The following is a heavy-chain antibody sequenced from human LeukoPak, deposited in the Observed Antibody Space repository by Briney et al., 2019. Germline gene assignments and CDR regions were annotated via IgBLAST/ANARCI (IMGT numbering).Heavy chain of an antibody. CDR2: IYNSGIT. J-gene: IGHJ4*02. CDR1: GGSISNYY. CDR3: ARSIYWSEGFDY. D-gene: IGHD2-8*02. Sequence: PSETLSLTCTVSGGSISNYYWSWIRQPPGKGLEWIGYIYNSGITNYNPSLKSRVTISVDTSKNQFSLRLSSVTAADTAVYYCARSIYWSEGFDYWGQGTLVTVSS. V-gene: IGHV4-59*08.